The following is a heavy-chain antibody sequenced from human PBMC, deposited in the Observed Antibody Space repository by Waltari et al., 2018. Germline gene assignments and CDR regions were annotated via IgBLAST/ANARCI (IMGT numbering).Heavy chain of an antibody. CDR1: GLTFSSYW. V-gene: IGHV3-7*04. Sequence: EVQLVESGGGLVQPGGSLRLSCAASGLTFSSYWMTWVRQAPGKGLEWVANIKHDGSEKYYVDSVKGRFTISRDNAKNSLFLQMNSLRAEDTAVYYCAREGGNYGYWGQGTLVTVSS. D-gene: IGHD1-26*01. CDR3: AREGGNYGY. J-gene: IGHJ4*02. CDR2: IKHDGSEK.